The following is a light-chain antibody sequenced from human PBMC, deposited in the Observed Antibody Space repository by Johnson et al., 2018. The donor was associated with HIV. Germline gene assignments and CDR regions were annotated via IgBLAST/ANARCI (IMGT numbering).Light chain of an antibody. CDR3: GTWDSSLSVGV. J-gene: IGLJ1*01. CDR1: SSNIGNNY. V-gene: IGLV1-51*02. CDR2: ESN. Sequence: TQPPSVSAAPGQKVTISCSGSSSNIGNNYVSWYQQLPGTAPKLLIYESNQRPSGIPDRFSGSKSGTSATLGITGLQTGDEADYYCGTWDSSLSVGVFGTGTKVTVL.